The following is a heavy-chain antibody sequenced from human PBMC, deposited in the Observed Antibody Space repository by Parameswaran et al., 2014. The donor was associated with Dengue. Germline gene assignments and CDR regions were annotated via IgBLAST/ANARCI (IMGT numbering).Heavy chain of an antibody. V-gene: IGHV3-11*01. Sequence: VRQMPGKGLEWVSYITSSGTAIYYADSVKGRFTISRDNAKNSLYLQMNSLRAEDSAVYFCAVGRCGAYCYLDHWGQGTLVTVSS. J-gene: IGHJ4*02. CDR2: ITSSGTAI. D-gene: IGHD2-21*02. CDR3: AVGRCGAYCYLDH.